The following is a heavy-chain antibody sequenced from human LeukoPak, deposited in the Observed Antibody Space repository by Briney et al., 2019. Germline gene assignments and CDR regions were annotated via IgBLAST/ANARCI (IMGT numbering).Heavy chain of an antibody. J-gene: IGHJ3*02. CDR1: GGSICIGGYY. CDR3: VRNFDSYNAFDI. V-gene: IGHV4-31*03. CDR2: IFYNGNT. Sequence: PSETLSLTCTVSGGSICIGGYYWSWIRQHPGKGLEWIGYIFYNGNTYYNPSLKSRLTISGDTSENQFSLKLSSVTAADTAVYYCVRNFDSYNAFDIWGQGTMVTVSS. D-gene: IGHD3-22*01.